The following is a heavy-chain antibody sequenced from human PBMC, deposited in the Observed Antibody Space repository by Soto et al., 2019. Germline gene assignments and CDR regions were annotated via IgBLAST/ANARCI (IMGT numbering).Heavy chain of an antibody. D-gene: IGHD6-19*01. V-gene: IGHV4-59*01. CDR1: GGSISSYY. J-gene: IGHJ4*02. Sequence: PSETLSLTCTVSGGSISSYYWSWIRQPPGKGLEWIGYVSYSGSTNYNPSLKSRVTISVDTSKNQFSLKLSSMTAADTAVYYCARLGGSSGWLHYWGQGTLVTVSS. CDR3: ARLGGSSGWLHY. CDR2: VSYSGST.